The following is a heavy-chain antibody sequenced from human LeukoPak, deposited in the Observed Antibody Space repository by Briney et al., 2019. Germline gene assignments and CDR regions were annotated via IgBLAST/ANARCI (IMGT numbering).Heavy chain of an antibody. Sequence: SGGSLRLSCAASGFTFSGSAMHWVRQASGKGLEWVGRIRSKANNYATAYAASVKGRFTISRDDSKNTAYLQMNSLKTEDTAVYYCTRRQLWVTDAFDIWGQGTMVTVSS. CDR3: TRRQLWVTDAFDI. D-gene: IGHD5-18*01. CDR2: IRSKANNYAT. CDR1: GFTFSGSA. V-gene: IGHV3-73*01. J-gene: IGHJ3*02.